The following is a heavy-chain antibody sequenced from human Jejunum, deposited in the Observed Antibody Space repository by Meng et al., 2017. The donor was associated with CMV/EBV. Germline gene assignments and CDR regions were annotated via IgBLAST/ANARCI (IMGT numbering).Heavy chain of an antibody. CDR3: TTDRYGGAYDI. CDR1: GFTVSGDW. J-gene: IGHJ3*02. CDR2: IKQDGSVR. V-gene: IGHV3-7*01. D-gene: IGHD3-9*01. Sequence: CVASGFTVSGDWMAWVRQAPGKGLEWLTNIKQDGSVRNYVDSVKGRFTVSRDNAKNSLYLQMSSLRAEDTAIYYCTTDRYGGAYDIWGQGTMVTVSS.